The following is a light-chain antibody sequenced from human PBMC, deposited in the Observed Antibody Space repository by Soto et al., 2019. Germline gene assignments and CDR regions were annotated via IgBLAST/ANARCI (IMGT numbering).Light chain of an antibody. CDR1: SSNIGSNT. V-gene: IGLV1-44*01. CDR2: SNN. CDR3: AAWDDSLNGGV. Sequence: QSVLTQPPSASGTPGQRVTISCSGSSSNIGSNTVNWYQQLPGTAPKLLIYSNNQRPSGVPDRFSGSKSGTSASLAISGLQSEDEADYSCAAWDDSLNGGVFCGGTKRTVL. J-gene: IGLJ2*01.